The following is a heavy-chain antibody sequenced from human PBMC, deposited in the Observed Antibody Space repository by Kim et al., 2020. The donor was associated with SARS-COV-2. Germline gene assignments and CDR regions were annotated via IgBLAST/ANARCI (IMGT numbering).Heavy chain of an antibody. CDR1: GYTFTSYG. J-gene: IGHJ6*02. CDR3: AREDIEQPFGTDYYGMDV. D-gene: IGHD3-10*01. CDR2: ISAYNGNT. V-gene: IGHV1-18*01. Sequence: ASVKVSCKASGYTFTSYGISWVRQAPGQGLEWMGWISAYNGNTNYAQKLQGRVTMTTDTSTSTAYMELRSLRSDDTAVYYCAREDIEQPFGTDYYGMDVWGQGTTVTVSS.